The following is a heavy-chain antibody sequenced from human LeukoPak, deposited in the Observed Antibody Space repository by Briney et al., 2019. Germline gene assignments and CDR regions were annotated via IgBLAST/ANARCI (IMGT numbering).Heavy chain of an antibody. Sequence: GGSLRLSCAVSGFTFSSYGMHWVRQAPGKGLEWVAVISYDGSNKYYADSVKGRFTISRDNSKNTLYLQMNSLRAEDTAVYYCAKDPIPYYDSSGLDYWGQGTLVTVSS. D-gene: IGHD3-22*01. V-gene: IGHV3-30*18. J-gene: IGHJ4*02. CDR2: ISYDGSNK. CDR1: GFTFSSYG. CDR3: AKDPIPYYDSSGLDY.